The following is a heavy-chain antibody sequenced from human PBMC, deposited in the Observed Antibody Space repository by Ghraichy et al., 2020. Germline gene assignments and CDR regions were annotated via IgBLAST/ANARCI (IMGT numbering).Heavy chain of an antibody. J-gene: IGHJ4*02. CDR2: VSSTGDA. D-gene: IGHD3-16*02. Sequence: SETLSLTCTVSGDSFSDFYWSWLRQPPGKGLEWIGHVSSTGDAKYSPALKSRDNISMDTSKNQFFLRLTSVTANDTAMYYCATQGVYNLRELSLSFNYFDHWGQGTLATVSS. CDR1: GDSFSDFY. V-gene: IGHV4-59*08. CDR3: ATQGVYNLRELSLSFNYFDH.